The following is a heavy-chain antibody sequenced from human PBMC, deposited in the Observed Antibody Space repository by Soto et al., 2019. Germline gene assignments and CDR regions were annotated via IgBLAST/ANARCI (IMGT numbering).Heavy chain of an antibody. Sequence: QVQLVQSGAEVKKPGSSVKVCCKASGGTFSSYAISWVRQAPGQGLEWMGGIIPIFGTANYAQKFQGRVTITADESTSTAYMVLSSLRSEDTAVYYCAGDRWIGLHQGSAMGVWGQGTTVTVSS. CDR1: GGTFSSYA. J-gene: IGHJ6*02. CDR2: IIPIFGTA. CDR3: AGDRWIGLHQGSAMGV. D-gene: IGHD3-10*01. V-gene: IGHV1-69*12.